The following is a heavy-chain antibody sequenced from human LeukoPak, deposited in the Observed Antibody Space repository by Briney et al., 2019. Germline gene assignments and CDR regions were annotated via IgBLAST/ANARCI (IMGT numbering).Heavy chain of an antibody. CDR2: ISSSSTTI. V-gene: IGHV3-48*01. Sequence: PGGSLRLSCAASGFTFKNYNMNWVRQAPGKGLEWVSYISSSSTTIYYADSVKGRFTISRDNAKNSLYLQMNSLRAEDTAVYYCARDFRGLYWYFDYWGQGSLVIVSS. CDR1: GFTFKNYN. D-gene: IGHD3-10*01. J-gene: IGHJ4*02. CDR3: ARDFRGLYWYFDY.